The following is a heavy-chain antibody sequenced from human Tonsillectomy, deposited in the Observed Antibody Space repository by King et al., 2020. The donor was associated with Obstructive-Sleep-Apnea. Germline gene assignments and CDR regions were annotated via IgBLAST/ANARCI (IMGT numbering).Heavy chain of an antibody. V-gene: IGHV4-39*07. CDR1: GGSISSSSYY. CDR3: ARAGGDSGWPTQYYYGMDV. CDR2: SYYSGST. J-gene: IGHJ6*02. Sequence: QLQESGPGLVKPSETLSLTCTVSGGSISSSSYYWGWIRQPPGKGLEWIGSSYYSGSTYYNPSLKSRVIISVDTSKNQFSLKLSSVTAADTAVYYWARAGGDSGWPTQYYYGMDVWGQGTTVTVSS. D-gene: IGHD6-19*01.